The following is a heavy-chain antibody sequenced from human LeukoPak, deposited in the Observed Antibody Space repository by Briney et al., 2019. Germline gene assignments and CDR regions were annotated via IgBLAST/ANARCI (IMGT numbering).Heavy chain of an antibody. CDR3: AKVVNDDSAYDAFDM. V-gene: IGHV3-23*01. CDR2: LTGNGGTT. D-gene: IGHD4-17*01. J-gene: IGHJ3*02. Sequence: GRSLRLSCAASGFTFTTYAMSWVRQAPGKGLERVSSLTGNGGTTYYADSVKGRFSTSRDNPKNRRYLQMNSLRVEDTAVYYCAKVVNDDSAYDAFDMWCQGTMVTVSS. CDR1: GFTFTTYA.